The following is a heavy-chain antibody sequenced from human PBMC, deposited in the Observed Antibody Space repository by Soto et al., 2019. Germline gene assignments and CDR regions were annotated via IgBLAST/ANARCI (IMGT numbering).Heavy chain of an antibody. V-gene: IGHV1-3*01. CDR2: INAGNGNT. J-gene: IGHJ4*02. CDR3: ARGWLLTLFDY. CDR1: GYTFTSYA. Sequence: VASVKVSCKASGYTFTSYAMHWVRQAPGQRLEWMGWINAGNGNTKYSRKFQGRVTITRDTSASTAYMELSSLRSEDTAVYYCARGWLLTLFDYWGQGTLVTVSS. D-gene: IGHD5-18*01.